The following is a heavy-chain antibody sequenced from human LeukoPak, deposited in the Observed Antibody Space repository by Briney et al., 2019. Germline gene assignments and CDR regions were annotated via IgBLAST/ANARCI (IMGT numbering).Heavy chain of an antibody. J-gene: IGHJ6*02. V-gene: IGHV3-7*03. D-gene: IGHD2/OR15-2a*01. Sequence: PGGSLRLSCAASGFTFSSYWMTWVRQAPGKGLEWVAHIKEDGSVTEYSESVKGRFTVSRDNAENSLYLQMNTLRAEDTAVYYCLRWRGHAFFESWGQGTTVTVSS. CDR3: LRWRGHAFFES. CDR1: GFTFSSYW. CDR2: IKEDGSVT.